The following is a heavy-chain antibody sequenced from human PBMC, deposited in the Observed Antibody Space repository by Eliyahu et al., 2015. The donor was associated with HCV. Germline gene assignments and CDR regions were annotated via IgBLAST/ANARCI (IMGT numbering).Heavy chain of an antibody. CDR3: AKIKWGGASWDY. J-gene: IGHJ4*02. V-gene: IGHV4-59*11. D-gene: IGHD1-26*01. CDR1: XDAXTXHF. Sequence: QVQLQESGPGLVRPSETRXLTCTVXXDAXTXHFWSWIRQPPGKGXEWIAYLYYSGTSNSNPSLKSRVTMSIDTSKNQFSLSLTSVTPADTALYFCAKIKWGGASWDYWGQGILVTVAS. CDR2: LYYSGTS.